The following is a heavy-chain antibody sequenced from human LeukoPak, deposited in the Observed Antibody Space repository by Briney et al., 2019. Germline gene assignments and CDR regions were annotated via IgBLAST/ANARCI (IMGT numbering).Heavy chain of an antibody. CDR1: GGSFSGYY. D-gene: IGHD2-2*02. Sequence: KPSETLSLTCAVYGGSFSGYYWSWIRQPPGKGLEWIGEISHSGSTNYNPSLKSRVTISVDTSKNQFSLRLTSVTAADTAVYYCARGRGCSSTSCYTDYYYYMDVWGKGTTVTVSS. V-gene: IGHV4-34*01. J-gene: IGHJ6*03. CDR2: ISHSGST. CDR3: ARGRGCSSTSCYTDYYYYMDV.